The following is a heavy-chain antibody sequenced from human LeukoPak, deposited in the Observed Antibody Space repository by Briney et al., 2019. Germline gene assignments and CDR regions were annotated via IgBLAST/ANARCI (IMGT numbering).Heavy chain of an antibody. CDR3: AKDGIVVSYFDY. D-gene: IGHD3-22*01. Sequence: PGGSLRLSCAASGFTFSSYGIHWVRQAPGKGLEWVAIISYDGSNKYYAESVKGRFTISRDNSKNTLYLQMNSLRAEDTAMYYCAKDGIVVSYFDYWGQGTLVTVSS. CDR1: GFTFSSYG. V-gene: IGHV3-30*18. J-gene: IGHJ4*02. CDR2: ISYDGSNK.